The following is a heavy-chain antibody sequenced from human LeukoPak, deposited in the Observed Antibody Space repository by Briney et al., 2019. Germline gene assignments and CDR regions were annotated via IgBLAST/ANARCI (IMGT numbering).Heavy chain of an antibody. J-gene: IGHJ4*02. V-gene: IGHV3-53*01. CDR3: AKDLFLRSSDWYPGFGS. Sequence: PGGSLRLSCAASGFTVSSNYMSWVRQAPGKGLEWVSVIYSGGSTYYADSVKGRFTISRDNSKNTLYLQLNSLRAEDTAVYYCAKDLFLRSSDWYPGFGSWGQGTLVTVSS. CDR1: GFTVSSNY. CDR2: IYSGGST. D-gene: IGHD6-19*01.